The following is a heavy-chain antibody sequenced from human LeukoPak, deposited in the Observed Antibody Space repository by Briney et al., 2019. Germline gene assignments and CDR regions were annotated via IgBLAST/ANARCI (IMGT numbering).Heavy chain of an antibody. CDR1: GLTFSSYS. D-gene: IGHD6-19*01. CDR2: ISSSSSYI. Sequence: GGSLRLSCAPSGLTFSSYSMNWVRQAPGKGLEWVSSISSSSSYIYYADSVKGRFTISRDNAKNSLYLQMNSLRAEDTAVYYCATKYSSGFDYWGQGTLVTVSS. V-gene: IGHV3-21*06. CDR3: ATKYSSGFDY. J-gene: IGHJ4*02.